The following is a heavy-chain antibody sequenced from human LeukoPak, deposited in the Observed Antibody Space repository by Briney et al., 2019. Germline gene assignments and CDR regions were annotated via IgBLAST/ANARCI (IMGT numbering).Heavy chain of an antibody. CDR1: GFTFSSYW. J-gene: IGHJ6*02. V-gene: IGHV3-74*01. CDR3: AREVAGYSSGWYNYYYYGMDV. Sequence: GGSLRLSCAASGFTFSSYWMHWVRQAPGKGLVWVSRINSDGSSTSYADSVKGRLTISRDNAKNTLHLQMNSLRAEDTAVYYCAREVAGYSSGWYNYYYYGMDVWGQGTTVTVSS. D-gene: IGHD6-19*01. CDR2: INSDGSST.